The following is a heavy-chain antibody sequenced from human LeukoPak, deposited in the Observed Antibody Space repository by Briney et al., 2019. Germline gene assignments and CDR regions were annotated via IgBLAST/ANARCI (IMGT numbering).Heavy chain of an antibody. CDR2: INPSGGST. D-gene: IGHD3-16*01. CDR3: ARVGVFGYMDV. Sequence: GASVKVSCKASGYTFTSYYMHWVRQAPGQGLEWMGIINPSGGSTSYAQKFQGRVTMTRDMSTSTVYMELSSLRSEDTAVYYCARVGVFGYMDVWGKGTTVTVSS. J-gene: IGHJ6*03. CDR1: GYTFTSYY. V-gene: IGHV1-46*01.